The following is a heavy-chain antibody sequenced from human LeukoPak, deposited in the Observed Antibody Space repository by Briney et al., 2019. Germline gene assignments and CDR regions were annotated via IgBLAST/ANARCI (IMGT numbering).Heavy chain of an antibody. CDR2: NYYSGST. J-gene: IGHJ5*02. Sequence: PSETLSLTCTVSGGSISSYYWSWIRQPPGKGLEWIGYNYYSGSTNSNPSLRSRVTISIDTSKNQFSLKLSSVTAADTAVYYCARWRDLNCFDPWGQGTLVTVSS. CDR3: ARWRDLNCFDP. V-gene: IGHV4-59*01. D-gene: IGHD3/OR15-3a*01. CDR1: GGSISSYY.